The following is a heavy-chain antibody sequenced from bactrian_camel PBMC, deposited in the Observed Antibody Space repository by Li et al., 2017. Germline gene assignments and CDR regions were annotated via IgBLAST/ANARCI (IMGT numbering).Heavy chain of an antibody. V-gene: IGHV3-2*01. CDR3: TRDRGLAVPAGSFDY. CDR2: IFTRDSST. Sequence: VQLVESGGGLVQPGGSLRVSCAASGLTFSSYYWNWVRQAPGKGLEWVSSIFTRDSSTLYADSVKGRFTISRDNAKNTINLELNSLKTEDTAMYYCTRDRGLAVPAGSFDYWAQGTRSPSP. J-gene: IGHJ6*01. CDR1: GLTFSSYY. D-gene: IGHD6*01.